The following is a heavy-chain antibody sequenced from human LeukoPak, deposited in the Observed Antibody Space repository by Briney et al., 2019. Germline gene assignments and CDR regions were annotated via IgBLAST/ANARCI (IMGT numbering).Heavy chain of an antibody. J-gene: IGHJ4*02. CDR3: ATYSSSRAPFDY. D-gene: IGHD6-13*01. Sequence: ASVKVSCKASGYTLTDYYMHWVRQAPGKGLEWMGGFDPEDGETIYAQKFQGRVTMAEDTSTDTAYMELSSLRSEDTAVYYCATYSSSRAPFDYWGQGTLVTVSS. CDR1: GYTLTDYY. V-gene: IGHV1-24*01. CDR2: FDPEDGET.